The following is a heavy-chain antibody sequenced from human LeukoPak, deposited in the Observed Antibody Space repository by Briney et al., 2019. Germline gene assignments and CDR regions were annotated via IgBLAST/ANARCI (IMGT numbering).Heavy chain of an antibody. V-gene: IGHV4-59*01. D-gene: IGHD1-1*01. J-gene: IGHJ4*02. CDR2: IYYSGNT. CDR3: ARFYNPYFDF. Sequence: PSETLSLTCTVSGGSISSYFWSWIRQPPGKGLEWIGYIYYSGNTYYNPSLKSRVSISVDTSKNQFSLKLSSVTAADTAVYYCARFYNPYFDFWGQGTLVTVSS. CDR1: GGSISSYF.